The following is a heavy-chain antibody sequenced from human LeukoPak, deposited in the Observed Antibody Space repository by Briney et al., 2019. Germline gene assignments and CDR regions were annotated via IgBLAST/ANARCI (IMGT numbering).Heavy chain of an antibody. D-gene: IGHD1-26*01. V-gene: IGHV4-4*09. CDR1: GGSISSYY. CDR3: ARHIVGATLGFDY. Sequence: PSETLSLTRTVSGGSISSYYWSWIRQPPGKGLEWIGYIYTSGSTNYNPSLKSRVTISVDTSKNQFSLKLSSVTAADTAVYYCARHIVGATLGFDYWGQGTLVTVSS. J-gene: IGHJ4*02. CDR2: IYTSGST.